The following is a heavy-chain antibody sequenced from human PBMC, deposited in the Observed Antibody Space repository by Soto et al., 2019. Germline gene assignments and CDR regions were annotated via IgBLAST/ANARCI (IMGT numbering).Heavy chain of an antibody. D-gene: IGHD3-3*01. CDR1: GYTFTGYY. J-gene: IGHJ5*02. CDR2: INPNSGGT. CDR3: ARVGLTIFGRNLNWFDP. Sequence: ASVKVSCKASGYTFTGYYMHWVRQAPGQGLEWMGWINPNSGGTNYAQKFQGWVTMTRDTSISTAYMELSRLGSDETAGYYCARVGLTIFGRNLNWFDPWGQGTLVTVSS. V-gene: IGHV1-2*04.